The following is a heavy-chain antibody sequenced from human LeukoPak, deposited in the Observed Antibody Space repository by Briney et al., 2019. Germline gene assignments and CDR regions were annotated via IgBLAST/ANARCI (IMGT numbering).Heavy chain of an antibody. Sequence: PSETLSLTCTVSGGSISSSSYYWGWIRQPPGKGLEWIGSIYYSGSTYYNPSLKSRVTISVDTSKNQFSLKLSSVTAADTAVNYCARHGCSSTSCYAEHYYYYMDVWGKGTTVTVSS. V-gene: IGHV4-39*01. CDR2: IYYSGST. CDR1: GGSISSSSYY. J-gene: IGHJ6*03. D-gene: IGHD2-2*01. CDR3: ARHGCSSTSCYAEHYYYYMDV.